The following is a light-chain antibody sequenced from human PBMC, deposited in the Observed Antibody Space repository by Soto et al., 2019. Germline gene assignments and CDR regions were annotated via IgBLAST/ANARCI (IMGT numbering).Light chain of an antibody. J-gene: IGLJ3*02. CDR3: CSYEGSSTFWV. Sequence: QSALTQPASVSGSPGQSITIYCTGTSSDGGSYNLVSWYQQHPGKAPKLMIYEVSKRPSGVSNRFSGSKSGNTASLTISGLQAEDEADYYCCSYEGSSTFWVFGGGTKLTVL. V-gene: IGLV2-23*02. CDR2: EVS. CDR1: SSDGGSYNL.